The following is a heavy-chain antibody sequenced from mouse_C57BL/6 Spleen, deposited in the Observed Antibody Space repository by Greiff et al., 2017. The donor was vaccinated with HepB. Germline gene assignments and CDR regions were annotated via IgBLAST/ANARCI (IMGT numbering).Heavy chain of an antibody. Sequence: VQLQQPGAELVKPGASVKLSCKASGYTFTSYWMHWVKQRPGQGLEWIGMIHPNSGSTNYNEKFKSKATLTVDKSSSPAYMQLSSLTSEDSAVYYCAREDYYGSSYVNYWGQGTTLTVSS. CDR2: IHPNSGST. D-gene: IGHD1-1*01. V-gene: IGHV1-64*01. J-gene: IGHJ2*01. CDR1: GYTFTSYW. CDR3: AREDYYGSSYVNY.